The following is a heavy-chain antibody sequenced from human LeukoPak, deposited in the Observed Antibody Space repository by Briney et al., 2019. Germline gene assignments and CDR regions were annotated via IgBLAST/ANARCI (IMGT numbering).Heavy chain of an antibody. D-gene: IGHD5-18*01. CDR3: ARTELGYGYGSLDY. Sequence: GGSLRLSCAASGFTFSGYAMHWVRQAPGKGLEWVAVMSYDGSNKYYADSVKGRFTISRDNSKNTLYLHMNSLRAEDTAVYYCARTELGYGYGSLDYWGQGTLVSVSS. CDR2: MSYDGSNK. CDR1: GFTFSGYA. V-gene: IGHV3-30-3*01. J-gene: IGHJ4*02.